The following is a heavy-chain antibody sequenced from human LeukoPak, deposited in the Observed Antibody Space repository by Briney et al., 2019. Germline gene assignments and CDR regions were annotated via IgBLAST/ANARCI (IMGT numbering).Heavy chain of an antibody. V-gene: IGHV4-61*02. J-gene: IGHJ6*02. CDR2: IYTSGST. Sequence: SQTLSLTCTVSVGSISSGSYYWSWIRQPAGKGLEWIGRIYTSGSTNYNPSLKSRVTISVDTSKNQFSLKLSSVTAADTAVYYCARGGGRDFWSGYYRPYCYGMDVWGQGTRSPSP. D-gene: IGHD3-3*01. CDR3: ARGGGRDFWSGYYRPYCYGMDV. CDR1: VGSISSGSYY.